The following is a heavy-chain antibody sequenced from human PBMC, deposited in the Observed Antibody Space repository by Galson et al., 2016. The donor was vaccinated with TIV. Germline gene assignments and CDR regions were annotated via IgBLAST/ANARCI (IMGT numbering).Heavy chain of an antibody. CDR2: LTDDGNA. CDR1: GLSVSINY. CDR3: ARDRIVDATYYYYYFGLDV. J-gene: IGHJ6*02. V-gene: IGHV3-66*02. D-gene: IGHD1-26*01. Sequence: SLRLSCAASGLSVSINYMTWVRQAPGKGLEWVSLLTDDGNAYYPDTVKGRFTISRDTSKNTLYLQMNSLRVEDTAVYYCARDRIVDATYYYYYFGLDVWGQGTAVTVSS.